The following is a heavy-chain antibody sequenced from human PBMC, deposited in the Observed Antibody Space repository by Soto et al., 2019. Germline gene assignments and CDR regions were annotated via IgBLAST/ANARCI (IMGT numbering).Heavy chain of an antibody. V-gene: IGHV4-39*01. CDR3: ARHRDSGYVFGFPFEY. Sequence: QVQLQESGPGLVKPSETLSLTCTVSGDSINSRGYFWGWVRQTPGRGLEWIGAINYRGSTYYKPSLESGVRISAYTSKNQFSRKLRSATAAATAIYYCARHRDSGYVFGFPFEYWGQGIWVTVSS. CDR2: INYRGST. J-gene: IGHJ4*02. D-gene: IGHD5-12*01. CDR1: GDSINSRGYF.